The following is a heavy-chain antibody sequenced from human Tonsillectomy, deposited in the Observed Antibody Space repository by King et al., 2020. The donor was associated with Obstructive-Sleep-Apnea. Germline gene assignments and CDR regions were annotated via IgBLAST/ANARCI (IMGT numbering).Heavy chain of an antibody. J-gene: IGHJ4*02. D-gene: IGHD2-15*01. Sequence: QLQESGPGLVKPSETLSLTCSVSGFYISSGYYWGWIRQPPGKGLEWIASMSHSGSTSYNPSLKSRVIISVDTSKNQFSLKVTSVTAADTAVYYCARISSCCPRQDVDCWGQGILVTVSA. CDR3: ARISSCCPRQDVDC. V-gene: IGHV4-38-2*02. CDR1: GFYISSGYY. CDR2: MSHSGST.